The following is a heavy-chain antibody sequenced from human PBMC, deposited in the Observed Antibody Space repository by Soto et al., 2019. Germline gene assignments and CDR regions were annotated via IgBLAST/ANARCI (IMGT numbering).Heavy chain of an antibody. CDR3: AREGEMPYYYYGLDV. V-gene: IGHV1-18*01. J-gene: IGHJ6*02. CDR1: GYTFTTYG. CDR2: ISGYNGHT. D-gene: IGHD3-16*01. Sequence: QVQLVQSGAEVRKPGASVKVSCKASGYTFTTYGISWVRQAPGQGLEWMGWISGYNGHTKYAQKFQGRVTMTTDTSTRTVYMDLRSLRSDDTAVYYCAREGEMPYYYYGLDVWGQGNTVTVSS.